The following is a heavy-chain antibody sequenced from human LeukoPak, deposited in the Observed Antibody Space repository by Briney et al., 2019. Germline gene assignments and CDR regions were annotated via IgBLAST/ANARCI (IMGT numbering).Heavy chain of an antibody. CDR2: IYYSGST. J-gene: IGHJ5*02. V-gene: IGHV4-39*02. Sequence: SETLSLTCTVSGGSISSSYYYWGWIRQPPGKGLEWIGSIYYSGSTYYNPSLKSRVTISVDTSKNQFSLKLRSVTAADTAVYYCARDVRDSSGYYYWFDPWGQGTLVTVSS. D-gene: IGHD3-22*01. CDR3: ARDVRDSSGYYYWFDP. CDR1: GGSISSSYYY.